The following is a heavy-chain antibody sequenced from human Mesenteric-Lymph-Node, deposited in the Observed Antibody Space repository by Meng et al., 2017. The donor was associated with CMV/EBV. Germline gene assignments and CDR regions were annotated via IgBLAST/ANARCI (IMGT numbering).Heavy chain of an antibody. CDR3: ASDSGFGLDV. J-gene: IGHJ6*02. Sequence: SVQVSCKASGGTFNSYVISWVRQAPGQGLEWMGGIIPMFKKGNYAQKFQGRVAISTDESTTVPYMELSSLRSEDTAVYYCASDSGFGLDVWGQGTPVTVSS. D-gene: IGHD3-10*01. V-gene: IGHV1-69*05. CDR2: IIPMFKKG. CDR1: GGTFNSYV.